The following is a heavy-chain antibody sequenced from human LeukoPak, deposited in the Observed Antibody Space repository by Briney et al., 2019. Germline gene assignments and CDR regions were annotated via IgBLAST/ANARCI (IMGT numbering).Heavy chain of an antibody. CDR1: GISFSSYE. D-gene: IGHD5-18*01. V-gene: IGHV3-48*03. Sequence: GGSLRLSCAASGISFSSYEMNWVRQAPGKGLEWISCISSSGTTMYYADSVKGRFTISRDNAKNSLYLQMNSLRAEDTAVYYCARGFRDTAMFMDYWGQGTLVTVSS. J-gene: IGHJ4*02. CDR2: ISSSGTTM. CDR3: ARGFRDTAMFMDY.